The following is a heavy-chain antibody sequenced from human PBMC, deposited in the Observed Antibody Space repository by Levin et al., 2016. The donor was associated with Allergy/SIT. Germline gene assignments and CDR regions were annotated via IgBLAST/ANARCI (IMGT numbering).Heavy chain of an antibody. V-gene: IGHV1-18*04. CDR3: ARGWRGYYYYYGMDV. CDR2: ISAYNGNT. CDR1: GYTFTSYG. J-gene: IGHJ6*02. Sequence: ASVKVSCKASGYTFTSYGISWVRQAPGQGLEWMGWISAYNGNTNYAQKLQGRVTMTTDTSTSTAYMELRSLRSDDTAVYYCARGWRGYYYYYGMDVWGQGTTVTVSS. D-gene: IGHD5-24*01.